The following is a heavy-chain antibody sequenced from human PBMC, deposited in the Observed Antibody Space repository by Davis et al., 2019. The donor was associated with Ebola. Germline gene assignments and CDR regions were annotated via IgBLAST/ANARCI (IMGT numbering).Heavy chain of an antibody. CDR1: GGSISSSNW. Sequence: MPSETLSLTCAVSGGSISSSNWWSWVRQSPGKGLEWIGEIYHSGSTNYNPSLKSRVTISVDKSKNQFALKLNSVTAADTAVYYCARDISSSGEAYSYGMDVWGQGTTVTVSS. D-gene: IGHD6-6*01. CDR2: IYHSGST. CDR3: ARDISSSGEAYSYGMDV. J-gene: IGHJ6*02. V-gene: IGHV4-4*02.